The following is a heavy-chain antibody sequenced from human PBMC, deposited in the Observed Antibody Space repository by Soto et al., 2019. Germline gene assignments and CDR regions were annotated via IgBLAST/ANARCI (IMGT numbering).Heavy chain of an antibody. CDR3: ARHWYTGTISFDY. J-gene: IGHJ4*02. D-gene: IGHD1-1*01. CDR1: GGSISSSSYY. CDR2: IYYSGST. Sequence: KQSQTLSLTCTVSGGSISSSSYYWGWIRQPPGKGLEWIGSIYYSGSTYYNPSLKSRVTISVDTSKNQFSLKLSSVTAADTAVYYCARHWYTGTISFDYWGQGTLVTVSS. V-gene: IGHV4-39*01.